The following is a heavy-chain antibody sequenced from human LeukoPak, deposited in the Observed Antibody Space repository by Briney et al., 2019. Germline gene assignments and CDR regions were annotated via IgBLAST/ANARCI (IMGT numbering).Heavy chain of an antibody. J-gene: IGHJ5*02. V-gene: IGHV3-7*01. CDR3: ARDFGSGSYLPGFNWFDP. D-gene: IGHD1-26*01. Sequence: GGSLRLSCAASGFTFSSYWMSWVRQAPGKGLEWVANIKQDESEKYYVDSVKGRFTISRDNAKNSLYLQMNSLRAEDTAVYYCARDFGSGSYLPGFNWFDPWGQGTLVTVSS. CDR2: IKQDESEK. CDR1: GFTFSSYW.